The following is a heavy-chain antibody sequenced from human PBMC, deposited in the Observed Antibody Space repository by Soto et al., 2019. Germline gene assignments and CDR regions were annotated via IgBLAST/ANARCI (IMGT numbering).Heavy chain of an antibody. Sequence: SETLSLTCTISGGSLSNYYWSWIRQTPGKGLEWIGYINYSGSTNYNPSLKSRVTISVDTSKNQFSLKLSSVTAADTAVYYCAKRPYDNSGYYYWFHYWGQGTLVTVSS. V-gene: IGHV4-59*01. J-gene: IGHJ4*02. D-gene: IGHD3-22*01. CDR1: GGSLSNYY. CDR2: INYSGST. CDR3: AKRPYDNSGYYYWFHY.